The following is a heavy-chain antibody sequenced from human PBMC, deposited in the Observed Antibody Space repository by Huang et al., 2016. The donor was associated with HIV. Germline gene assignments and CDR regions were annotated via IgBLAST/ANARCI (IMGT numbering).Heavy chain of an antibody. V-gene: IGHV1-69*10. D-gene: IGHD6-19*01. CDR3: ARDLSYSSGWYTDAFNV. CDR2: IIPMRRRT. Sequence: QVQLVQSGAEVKKPGSSVKVSCKASGGTLSTYAISWVRQAPGQGLEWMGGIIPMRRRTNYARRLQGRVTMTADESTSAVYMEVSSLRSEDTAVYYCARDLSYSSGWYTDAFNVWGQGTMVVVSS. CDR1: GGTLSTYA. J-gene: IGHJ3*01.